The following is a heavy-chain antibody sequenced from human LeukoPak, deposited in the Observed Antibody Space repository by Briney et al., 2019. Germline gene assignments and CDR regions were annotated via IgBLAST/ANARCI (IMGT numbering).Heavy chain of an antibody. D-gene: IGHD3-22*01. J-gene: IGHJ4*02. CDR2: ISGSGGST. CDR1: GFTFSSYG. V-gene: IGHV3-23*01. CDR3: AKQGVVVVITIFDY. Sequence: GGSLRLSCAASGFTFSSYGMSWVRQAPGKGLEWVSAISGSGGSTYYADSVKGRFTISRDNSKNTLYLQMNSLRAEDTAVYYCAKQGVVVVITIFDYWGQGTLVTVSS.